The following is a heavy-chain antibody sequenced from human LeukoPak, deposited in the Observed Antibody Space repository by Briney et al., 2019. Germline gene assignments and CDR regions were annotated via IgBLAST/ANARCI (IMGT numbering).Heavy chain of an antibody. D-gene: IGHD1-14*01. V-gene: IGHV3-15*01. CDR2: IKSKTDGGTT. CDR1: GFTFSNSW. J-gene: IGHJ4*02. Sequence: PGGSLRLSCAASGFTFSNSWMSWVRQAPGKGLEWVGRIKSKTDGGTTDYAAPVKGRFTISREDSKNTLYLQMNSLKTEDTAVYYCTTAVGVTGFDYWGQGTLVTVSS. CDR3: TTAVGVTGFDY.